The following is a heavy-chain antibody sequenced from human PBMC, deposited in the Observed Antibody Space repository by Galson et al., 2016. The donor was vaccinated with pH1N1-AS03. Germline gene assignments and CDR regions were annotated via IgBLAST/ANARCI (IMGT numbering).Heavy chain of an antibody. J-gene: IGHJ3*02. CDR3: AREEGGFGSNWLQTDAFDI. Sequence: SLRLSCAASGFTFSKTGMNWVRQAPGKGPEWVSSIDEGGSHPYSADSLQGRFTIPRDNSKNTLYLQMNSLRTEDTALYYCAREEGGFGSNWLQTDAFDIWGQGTMVTVSS. CDR1: GFTFSKTG. CDR2: IDEGGSHP. V-gene: IGHV3-21*01. D-gene: IGHD6-13*01.